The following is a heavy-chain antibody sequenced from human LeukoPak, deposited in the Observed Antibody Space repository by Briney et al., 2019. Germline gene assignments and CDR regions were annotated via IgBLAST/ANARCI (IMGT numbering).Heavy chain of an antibody. Sequence: SETLSLTCAVYGGSFSGYYWSWIRQPPGKGLEWIGEINHSGSTNYNPSLKSRVTISVDTSKNRFSLKLSSVTAADTAVHYCARLTDYGDYYYYYGMDVWGQGTTVTVSS. D-gene: IGHD4-17*01. J-gene: IGHJ6*02. V-gene: IGHV4-34*01. CDR2: INHSGST. CDR1: GGSFSGYY. CDR3: ARLTDYGDYYYYYGMDV.